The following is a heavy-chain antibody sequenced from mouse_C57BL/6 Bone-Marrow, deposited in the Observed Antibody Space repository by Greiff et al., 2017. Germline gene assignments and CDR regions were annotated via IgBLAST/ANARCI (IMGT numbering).Heavy chain of an antibody. V-gene: IGHV1-54*01. CDR3: ARSGYFDFDV. J-gene: IGHJ1*03. CDR2: INPGSGGT. D-gene: IGHD3-1*01. CDR1: GYAFTNYL. Sequence: QVQLQQSGAELVRPGTSVKVSCKASGYAFTNYLIEWVKQRPGQGLEWIGVINPGSGGTNYNEKFKGKATLTADKSSSTAYMQLSSLTSEDSAVYFCARSGYFDFDVWGTWTTVTVSS.